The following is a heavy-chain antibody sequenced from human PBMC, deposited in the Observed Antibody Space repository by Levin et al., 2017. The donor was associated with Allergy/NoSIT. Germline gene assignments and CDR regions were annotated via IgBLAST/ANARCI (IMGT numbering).Heavy chain of an antibody. CDR3: ARDPGGAFDI. J-gene: IGHJ3*02. CDR2: IKQDGSEK. CDR1: GFTFSDSW. D-gene: IGHD3-10*01. V-gene: IGHV3-7*01. Sequence: GGSLRLSCAASGFTFSDSWMTWVRQAPGKGLEWVANIKQDGSEKYYVDSVKGRFTISRDNAKNSLYLQMNSLRAEDTAVYDCARDPGGAFDIWGQGTMVTVSS.